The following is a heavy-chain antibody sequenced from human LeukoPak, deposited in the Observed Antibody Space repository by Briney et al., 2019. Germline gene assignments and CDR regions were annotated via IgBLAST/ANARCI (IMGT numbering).Heavy chain of an antibody. Sequence: ASVKVSSKASGYTFTGYFIHWVRQAPGQDLDWMGWINPNTGSTSYLQSFQGRVTMTRATSISTAYMDLSRLRSDDTAVYYCARGRPGHYFDYWGQGTLVTVSP. CDR3: ARGRPGHYFDY. CDR2: INPNTGST. D-gene: IGHD6-25*01. CDR1: GYTFTGYF. V-gene: IGHV1-2*02. J-gene: IGHJ4*02.